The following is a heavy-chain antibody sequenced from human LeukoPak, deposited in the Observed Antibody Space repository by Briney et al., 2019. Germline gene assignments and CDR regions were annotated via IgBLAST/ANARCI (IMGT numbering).Heavy chain of an antibody. CDR2: ISGSGGST. D-gene: IGHD5-12*01. CDR3: AKDGYSGYAGPYYFDY. J-gene: IGHJ4*02. V-gene: IGHV3-23*01. Sequence: GGSLRLSCAASGFTFSRYAMNWVRQAPGKGLEWVSGISGSGGSTYYADSVKGRFTISRDNSKNTLYLQMNSLRAEDTAVYYCAKDGYSGYAGPYYFDYWGQGTLVTVSS. CDR1: GFTFSRYA.